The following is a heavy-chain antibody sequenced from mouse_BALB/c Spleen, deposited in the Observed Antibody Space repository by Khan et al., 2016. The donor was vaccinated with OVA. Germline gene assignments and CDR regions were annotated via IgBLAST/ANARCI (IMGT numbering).Heavy chain of an antibody. Sequence: IQLVQSGPDLVKPGASVKISCKASGYSFTLYYMSWVKQSHGKSLEWIGRVNPNTGGTDHNQEFKGKAILTVDKSSNTAYMELRSLTSEDSAVYYCARGYDFLAYWGQGTLVTVSA. CDR3: ARGYDFLAY. CDR2: VNPNTGGT. J-gene: IGHJ3*01. V-gene: IGHV1-26*01. D-gene: IGHD2-14*01. CDR1: GYSFTLYY.